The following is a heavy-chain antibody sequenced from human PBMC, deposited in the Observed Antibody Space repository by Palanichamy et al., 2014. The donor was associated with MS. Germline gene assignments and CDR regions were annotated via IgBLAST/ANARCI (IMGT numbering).Heavy chain of an antibody. CDR1: GYKFSNYW. CDR2: IHPGDSGT. V-gene: IGHV5-51*01. D-gene: IGHD3-22*01. Sequence: EVQLAQSGAEVKQPGDSLMISCQASGYKFSNYWIGWVRQMPGKGLEWLGMIHPGDSGTRYSPSFQGQVTFSVDKSISTAYLQWGSLQASDTAMYYCAGRDSTGYYYNLDYWAQGTLVTVSS. CDR3: AGRDSTGYYYNLDY. J-gene: IGHJ4*02.